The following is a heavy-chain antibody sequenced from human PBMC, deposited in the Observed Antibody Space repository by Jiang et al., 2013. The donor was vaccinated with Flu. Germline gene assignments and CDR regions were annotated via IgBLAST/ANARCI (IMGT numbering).Heavy chain of an antibody. D-gene: IGHD3-22*01. CDR2: IYYSGST. CDR3: ARVGDYYDSSGYYDRDAFDI. V-gene: IGHV4-59*01. CDR1: GGSISSYY. Sequence: GSGLVKPSETLSLTCTVSGGSISSYYWSWIRQPPGKGLEWIGYIYYSGSTNYNPSLKSRVTISVDTSKNQFSLKLSSVTAADTAVYYCARVGDYYDSSGYYDRDAFDIWGQGTMVTVSS. J-gene: IGHJ3*02.